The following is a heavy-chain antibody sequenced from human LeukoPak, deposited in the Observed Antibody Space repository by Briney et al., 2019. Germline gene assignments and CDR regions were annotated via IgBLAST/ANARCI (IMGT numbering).Heavy chain of an antibody. CDR2: IYYSGST. CDR3: ARHLNNCGDDCYIFDY. V-gene: IGHV4-30-4*01. J-gene: IGHJ4*02. CDR1: GGSISSGDYY. D-gene: IGHD2-21*01. Sequence: SETLSLTCTVSGGSISSGDYYWSWIRQPPGKGLEWIGYIYYSGSTNYNPSLKSRVTISVDTSKNQFSLRVSSVTAADTAVYYCARHLNNCGDDCYIFDYWGQGTLVTVSS.